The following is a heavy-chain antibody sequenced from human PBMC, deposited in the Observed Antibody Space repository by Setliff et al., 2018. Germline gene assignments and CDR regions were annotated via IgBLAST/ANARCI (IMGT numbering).Heavy chain of an antibody. J-gene: IGHJ4*02. V-gene: IGHV4-34*01. Sequence: KPSETLSLTCAVYGGSFSGYYWSWIRQSPGGGLEWIGEINYSRVVNYKPSLKSRVSISLDTSKNQFSLRLTSLTAADTAVYYCARGSGSFPFDYWGLGTLVTVSS. CDR3: ARGSGSFPFDY. CDR1: GGSFSGYY. D-gene: IGHD1-26*01. CDR2: INYSRVV.